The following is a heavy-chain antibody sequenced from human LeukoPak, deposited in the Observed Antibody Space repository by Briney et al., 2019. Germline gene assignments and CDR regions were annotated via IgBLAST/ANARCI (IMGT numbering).Heavy chain of an antibody. CDR1: GFTFSSYA. D-gene: IGHD2-15*01. CDR3: ARAPDDCSGGSCYSVWVY. V-gene: IGHV3-23*01. Sequence: GGSLRLSCAASGFTFSSYAMSWVRQAPGEGLEWVSAISGSGGSTYYADSVKGRFTISRDNSKNTLYLQMNSLRAEDTAVYYCARAPDDCSGGSCYSVWVYWGQGTLVTVSS. J-gene: IGHJ4*02. CDR2: ISGSGGST.